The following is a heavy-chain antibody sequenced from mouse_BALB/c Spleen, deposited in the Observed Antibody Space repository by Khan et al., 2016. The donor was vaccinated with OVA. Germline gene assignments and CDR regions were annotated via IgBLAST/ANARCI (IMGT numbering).Heavy chain of an antibody. J-gene: IGHJ4*01. D-gene: IGHD2-14*01. CDR3: AGAYYRYDGDYAMDY. Sequence: QVQLKESGPDLVAPSQSLSITCTVSGFSLSRYNIHWVRQPPGKGLEWLGMIWAGGGTDYNSTLKSRLNISKDNSKSQVFLKMNSLQTDDTAMYYCAGAYYRYDGDYAMDYGGQGTSVTVSS. CDR2: IWAGGGT. V-gene: IGHV2-6-4*01. CDR1: GFSLSRYN.